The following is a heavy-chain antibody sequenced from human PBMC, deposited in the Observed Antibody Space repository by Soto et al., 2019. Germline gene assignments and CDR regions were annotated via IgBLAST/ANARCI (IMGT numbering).Heavy chain of an antibody. J-gene: IGHJ4*02. CDR2: LWYDESKQ. CDR3: ARDIGVTDYRLDY. V-gene: IGHV3-33*01. CDR1: GFTFSSHG. D-gene: IGHD3-9*01. Sequence: QVQLVESGGGVVQSGRSLRLSCAASGFTFSSHGMHWVRQAPGKGLEWVAVLWYDESKQYYADSVKGRFIISRDKSKNTLYLQMNSLRGEDTAVYCCARDIGVTDYRLDYWGQGTLVTVSS.